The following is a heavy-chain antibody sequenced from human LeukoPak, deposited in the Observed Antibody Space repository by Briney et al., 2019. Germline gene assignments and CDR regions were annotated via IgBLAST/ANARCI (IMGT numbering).Heavy chain of an antibody. CDR1: GFSFSSSW. CDR2: IKQDGSEK. V-gene: IGHV3-7*01. Sequence: PGGSLRLSCAASGFSFSSSWMHWVRQAPGKGLEWVANIKQDGSEKYYVDSVKGRFTISRDNAKNSLYLQMNSLRAEDTAVYYCARDLGLEYYYYYMDVWGKGTTVTVSS. D-gene: IGHD3/OR15-3a*01. J-gene: IGHJ6*03. CDR3: ARDLGLEYYYYYMDV.